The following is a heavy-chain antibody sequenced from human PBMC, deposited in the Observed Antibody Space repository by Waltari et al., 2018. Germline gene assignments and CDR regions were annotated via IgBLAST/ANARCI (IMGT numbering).Heavy chain of an antibody. Sequence: QVQVQESGPGLVKPSETLSLTCAVSGGSVSSYSWSWIRQTPGKGLEYMGYIYYNGGTNYHPSLRCRLTISVDTSKNHRSLKLNSVPAADTAVYYCAKRVEGSSSSWWYFDLWGRGTLVTVSS. CDR1: GGSVSSYS. D-gene: IGHD6-6*01. V-gene: IGHV4-59*02. CDR3: AKRVEGSSSSWWYFDL. CDR2: IYYNGGT. J-gene: IGHJ2*01.